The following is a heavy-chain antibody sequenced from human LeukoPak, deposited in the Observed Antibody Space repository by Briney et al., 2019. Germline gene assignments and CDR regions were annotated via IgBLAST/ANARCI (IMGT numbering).Heavy chain of an antibody. CDR3: ARVFGGYSSSWYRWFDP. CDR2: IHKSGGT. V-gene: IGHV4-30-4*01. J-gene: IGHJ5*02. CDR1: GGSISRGDYY. D-gene: IGHD6-13*01. Sequence: SETLSLTCTVSGGSISRGDYYWTWIRQPPGKGLEWIGYIHKSGGTSYTPSLKSRLTMSVDTSKNQFSLKLSSVTAADTAVYYCARVFGGYSSSWYRWFDPWGQGTLVTVSS.